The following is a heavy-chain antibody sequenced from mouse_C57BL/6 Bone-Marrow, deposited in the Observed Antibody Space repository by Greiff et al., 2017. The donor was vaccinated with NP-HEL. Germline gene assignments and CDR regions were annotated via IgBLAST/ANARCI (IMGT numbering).Heavy chain of an antibody. CDR1: GYTFTSYW. D-gene: IGHD1-1*01. V-gene: IGHV1-59*01. CDR2: IDPSDSYT. CDR3: ARRYYGSSLY. J-gene: IGHJ2*01. Sequence: QVQLQQPGAELVRPGTSVKLSCKASGYTFTSYWMHWVKQRPGQGLEWIGVIDPSDSYTNYNQKFKGKATLTVDTSSSTAYMQLSSLTSEDAAVYYCARRYYGSSLYWGQGTTLTVSS.